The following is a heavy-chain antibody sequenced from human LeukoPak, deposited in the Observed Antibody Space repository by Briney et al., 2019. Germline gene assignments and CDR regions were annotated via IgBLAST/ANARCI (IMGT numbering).Heavy chain of an antibody. V-gene: IGHV3-30*02. Sequence: PGGSLRLSCSASGFTFSSYGIHWVRQAPGKGLEWVTFIRSDGTSKFYADSVKGRFTISRDNSKNTLYLQMNSLRADDTAVYYCAKDVDYYDSSGYYLYWYFDLWGRGTLVTVSS. CDR1: GFTFSSYG. J-gene: IGHJ2*01. CDR3: AKDVDYYDSSGYYLYWYFDL. D-gene: IGHD3-22*01. CDR2: IRSDGTSK.